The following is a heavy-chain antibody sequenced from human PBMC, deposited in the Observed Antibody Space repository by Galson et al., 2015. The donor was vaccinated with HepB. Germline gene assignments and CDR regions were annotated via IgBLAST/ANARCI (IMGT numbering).Heavy chain of an antibody. CDR3: ARTAAYGYHGYADLDS. V-gene: IGHV3-72*01. J-gene: IGHJ4*02. CDR1: GFIFSDHY. CDR2: SRHKARSYST. D-gene: IGHD6-13*01. Sequence: SLRLSCAASGFIFSDHYIDWVRKAPGKGLEWVGRSRHKARSYSTEYAASVKGSFTISRDHTQNSVTLQIHRPGTEDTAVYYCARTAAYGYHGYADLDSWGQGTLVTVSS.